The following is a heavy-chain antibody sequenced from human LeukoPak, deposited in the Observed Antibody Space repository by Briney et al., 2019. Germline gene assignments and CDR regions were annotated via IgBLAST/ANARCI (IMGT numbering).Heavy chain of an antibody. Sequence: GGSLRLSCAASGFTFSSYSMNWVRQAPGKGLEWVSSISSSSSYIYYADSVKGRFTISRDNAKNSLYLQMNSLRAEDTAVYYCARSSGSKAGAFDYWGQGTLVTVSS. D-gene: IGHD1-26*01. CDR1: GFTFSSYS. J-gene: IGHJ4*02. CDR3: ARSSGSKAGAFDY. V-gene: IGHV3-21*01. CDR2: ISSSSSYI.